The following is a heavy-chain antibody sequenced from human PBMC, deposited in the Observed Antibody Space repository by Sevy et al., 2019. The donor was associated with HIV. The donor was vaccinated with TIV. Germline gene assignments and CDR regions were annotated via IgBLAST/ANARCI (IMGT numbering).Heavy chain of an antibody. CDR1: GFTFSSYA. CDR2: ISGSGGST. D-gene: IGHD3-3*01. J-gene: IGHJ6*02. V-gene: IGHV3-23*01. CDR3: AKGPSGDDFWSGYYMTYYGMDV. Sequence: GGSLGLSCAASGFTFSSYAMSWVRQAPGKGLEWVSAISGSGGSTYYADSVKGRFTISRDNSKNTLYLQMNSLRAEDTAVYYCAKGPSGDDFWSGYYMTYYGMDVWGQGTTVTVSS.